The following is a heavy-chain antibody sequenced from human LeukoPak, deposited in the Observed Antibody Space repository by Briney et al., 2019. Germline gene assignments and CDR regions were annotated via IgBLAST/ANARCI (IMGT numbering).Heavy chain of an antibody. V-gene: IGHV4-59*08. D-gene: IGHD4-17*01. CDR2: IHYTGTT. CDR1: GGSINNHY. Sequence: SETLSLTCTVSGGSINNHYWTWIRQTPGKGLEWIGDIHYTGTTKYNPSLKSRVTISIDTSKNQFSLKLSSVTAADTAVYYCARGGWDGDYYYYYYYGMDVWGQGTTVTVSS. J-gene: IGHJ6*02. CDR3: ARGGWDGDYYYYYYYGMDV.